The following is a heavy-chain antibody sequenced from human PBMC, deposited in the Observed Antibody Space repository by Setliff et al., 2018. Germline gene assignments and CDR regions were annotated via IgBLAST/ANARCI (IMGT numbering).Heavy chain of an antibody. CDR2: IYWDDVK. Sequence: SGPTLVNPTQTLTLTCSFSGFSLRSSGMAAGWIRQPPGKALEWLALIYWDDVKRYSPFLKNRLTITQDTSKNQVVLTLTNMDPVDTATYYCAHRGGYGADSLYYFDVWGQGTLVTVSS. CDR1: GFSLRSSGMA. J-gene: IGHJ4*02. CDR3: AHRGGYGADSLYYFDV. V-gene: IGHV2-5*02. D-gene: IGHD3-10*01.